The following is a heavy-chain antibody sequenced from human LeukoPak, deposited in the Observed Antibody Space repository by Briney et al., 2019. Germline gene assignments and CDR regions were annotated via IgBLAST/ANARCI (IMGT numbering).Heavy chain of an antibody. V-gene: IGHV3-30*02. D-gene: IGHD3-9*01. J-gene: IGHJ6*03. CDR1: NFMFSNYD. Sequence: GGSLRPSCAASNFMFSNYDMNWARQAPGKGLEWVAFIRYDGSYKNSAESVQGRFTISRDNSRNTLYLQMSRLRAEDTAVYYCAKDRGGNFDSNPRRFYYYMDVWGKGTTVTVSS. CDR2: IRYDGSYK. CDR3: AKDRGGNFDSNPRRFYYYMDV.